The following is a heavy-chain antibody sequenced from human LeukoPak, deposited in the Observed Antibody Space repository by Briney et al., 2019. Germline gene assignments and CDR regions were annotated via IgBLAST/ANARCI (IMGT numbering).Heavy chain of an antibody. D-gene: IGHD5-18*01. CDR1: GGSISSGGYS. CDR3: ATVDTEIWYFDY. V-gene: IGHV4-30-2*01. Sequence: SQTLSLTCAVSGGSISSGGYSWRWIRQPPGKGLEWIGYIYHSGSTYYNPSLKSRVTISVDRSKNQFSLKLSSVTAADTAVYYCATVDTEIWYFDYWGQGTLVTVSS. CDR2: IYHSGST. J-gene: IGHJ4*02.